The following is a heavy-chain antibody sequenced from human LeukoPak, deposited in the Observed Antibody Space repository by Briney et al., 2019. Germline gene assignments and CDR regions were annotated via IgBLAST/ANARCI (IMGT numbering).Heavy chain of an antibody. D-gene: IGHD3-22*01. CDR1: GFTFSSYG. J-gene: IGHJ3*02. CDR3: ARVHYQYYYDSSGYYGPAAFDI. CDR2: ISYDGSNK. Sequence: PGGSLRLSCAASGFTFSSYGMHWVRQAPGKGLEWVAVISYDGSNKYYADSVKGRFTISRDNSKNTLYLQMNSLRAEDTAVYYCARVHYQYYYDSSGYYGPAAFDIWGQGTMVTVSS. V-gene: IGHV3-30*03.